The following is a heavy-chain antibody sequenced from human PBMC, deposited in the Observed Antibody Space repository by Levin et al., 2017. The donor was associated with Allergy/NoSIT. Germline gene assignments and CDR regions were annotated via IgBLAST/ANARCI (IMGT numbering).Heavy chain of an antibody. Sequence: PGGSLRLSCAASGFTFNTYSMNWVRQAPGKGLEWVSSISSSSSYIYYADSVKGRFTISRDNAKNSLYLQMNSLRAEDTAVYYCARDGYSSSWRTYYYYMDVWGKGTTVTVSS. V-gene: IGHV3-21*01. CDR3: ARDGYSSSWRTYYYYMDV. CDR2: ISSSSSYI. J-gene: IGHJ6*03. D-gene: IGHD6-13*01. CDR1: GFTFNTYS.